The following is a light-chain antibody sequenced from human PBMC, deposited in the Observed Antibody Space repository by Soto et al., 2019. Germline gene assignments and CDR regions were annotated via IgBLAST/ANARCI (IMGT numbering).Light chain of an antibody. Sequence: IGVTKSASALSFSKGERATLSCRASHSVSSSYLAWYQQKPGQAPRLLIYGASSRATGIPDRFSGSGSGTDFTLTISRLEPEDFAVYYCQQYGSSRWTFGQGTKVDI. J-gene: IGKJ1*01. CDR3: QQYGSSRWT. V-gene: IGKV3-20*01. CDR2: GAS. CDR1: HSVSSSY.